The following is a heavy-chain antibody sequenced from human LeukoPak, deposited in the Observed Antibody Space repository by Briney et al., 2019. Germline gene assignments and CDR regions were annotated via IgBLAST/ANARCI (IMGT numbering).Heavy chain of an antibody. J-gene: IGHJ4*02. D-gene: IGHD6-13*01. Sequence: GASVKVSCKASGYTFTDYYIHWVRQAPGQGLEWMVWINTGSGGTNYAQKFQGRVTMTIDTSISTAYLELTRLTSDDTAVYYCARGEGSSIDYWGQGTLVTVSS. CDR1: GYTFTDYY. V-gene: IGHV1-2*02. CDR2: INTGSGGT. CDR3: ARGEGSSIDY.